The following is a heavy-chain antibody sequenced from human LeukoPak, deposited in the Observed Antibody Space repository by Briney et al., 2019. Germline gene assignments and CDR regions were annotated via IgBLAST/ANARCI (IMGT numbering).Heavy chain of an antibody. J-gene: IGHJ4*02. CDR3: ASRERSEWELRELYYFDY. Sequence: SVKVSCKASGGTFSSYAISWVRQAPGQGLEWMGGVIPIFGTANYAQKFQGRVTITTDESTSTAYMELSSLRSEDTAVYYCASRERSEWELRELYYFDYWGQGTLVTVSS. D-gene: IGHD1-26*01. CDR1: GGTFSSYA. CDR2: VIPIFGTA. V-gene: IGHV1-69*05.